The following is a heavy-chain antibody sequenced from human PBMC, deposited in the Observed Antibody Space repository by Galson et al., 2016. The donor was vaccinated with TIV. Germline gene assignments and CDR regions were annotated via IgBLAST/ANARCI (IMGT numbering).Heavy chain of an antibody. J-gene: IGHJ6*03. D-gene: IGHD3-10*01. CDR1: GGTFSSHT. V-gene: IGHV1-69*13. Sequence: SVKVSCKASGGTFSSHTVSWVRQAPGQGLEWMGGINPAFGAPNYAQNFQGRVTITADASKRTAYMELSGLRSEDTAVYYCARGSGRVVGYHSDMDVWGKGTTVIVSS. CDR3: ARGSGRVVGYHSDMDV. CDR2: INPAFGAP.